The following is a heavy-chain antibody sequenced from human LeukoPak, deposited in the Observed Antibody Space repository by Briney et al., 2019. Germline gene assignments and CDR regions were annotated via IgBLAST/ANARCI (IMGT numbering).Heavy chain of an antibody. CDR3: TTGTWIQLWLADY. J-gene: IGHJ4*02. D-gene: IGHD5-18*01. Sequence: GGSLRLSCAASGFTFANACMSWVRLAPGKGLEWVGHIKSKTDGGTTDYAAPVKGRFTISRDDSKNTLYLQMNSLKTEDTAVYYCTTGTWIQLWLADYWGQGTLVTVSS. V-gene: IGHV3-15*01. CDR1: GFTFANAC. CDR2: IKSKTDGGTT.